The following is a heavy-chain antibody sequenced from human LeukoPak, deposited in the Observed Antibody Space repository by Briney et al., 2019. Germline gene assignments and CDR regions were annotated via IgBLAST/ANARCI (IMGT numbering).Heavy chain of an antibody. Sequence: GGSLRLSCAASGFTFSSYSMNWVRQAPGEGLEWVSSISSSSSYIYYADSVKGRFTISRDNAKNSLYLQVNSLRAEDTAVYYCARGYLFDYWGQGTLVTVSS. CDR3: ARGYLFDY. CDR2: ISSSSSYI. J-gene: IGHJ4*02. D-gene: IGHD1-26*01. V-gene: IGHV3-21*01. CDR1: GFTFSSYS.